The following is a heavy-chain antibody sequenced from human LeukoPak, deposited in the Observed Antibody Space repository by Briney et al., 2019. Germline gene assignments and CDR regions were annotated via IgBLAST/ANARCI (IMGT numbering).Heavy chain of an antibody. CDR3: ARGYDSSGYSSTVFDY. J-gene: IGHJ4*02. D-gene: IGHD3-22*01. CDR1: GFTFSSYW. V-gene: IGHV3-7*01. Sequence: GGSLRLSCAASGFTFSSYWMSWVRQAPGKGLEWVANIKEDGSEKYYVDSVKGRFTVSRDNAKNSLYLQMNSLRAEDTAVYYCARGYDSSGYSSTVFDYWGQGTLVTVSS. CDR2: IKEDGSEK.